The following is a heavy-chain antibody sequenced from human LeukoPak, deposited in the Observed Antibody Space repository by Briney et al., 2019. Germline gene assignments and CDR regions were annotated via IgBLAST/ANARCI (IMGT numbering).Heavy chain of an antibody. CDR3: ASQGDSSGYPFDY. V-gene: IGHV4-4*07. CDR1: GGSISSYY. D-gene: IGHD3-22*01. CDR2: IHNSGST. J-gene: IGHJ4*02. Sequence: PSETLSLACTVSGGSISSYYWSWIRQPAGKGLEWIGRIHNSGSTNYNPSLKSRVTISVDTSKNQFSLKLSSVTAADTAVYYCASQGDSSGYPFDYWGQGTLVTVSS.